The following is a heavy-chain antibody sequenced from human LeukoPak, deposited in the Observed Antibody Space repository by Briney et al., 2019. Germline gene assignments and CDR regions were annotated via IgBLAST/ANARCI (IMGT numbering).Heavy chain of an antibody. CDR3: VGRPYYYYGMDV. Sequence: GGSLRLSCAASGFTVNSNSMSWVRQATGKGLECVAAIYSGDSTYYPDSVKGRFSISRDNPKNTLYLQMSSLRAEDTAIYYCVGRPYYYYGMDVWGQGTTVTVSS. J-gene: IGHJ6*02. V-gene: IGHV3-53*01. CDR2: IYSGDST. CDR1: GFTVNSNS.